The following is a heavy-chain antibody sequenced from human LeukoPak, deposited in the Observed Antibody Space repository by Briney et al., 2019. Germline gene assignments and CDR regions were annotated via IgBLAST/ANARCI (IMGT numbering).Heavy chain of an antibody. CDR1: GFTFSSYA. CDR3: AKGDNIVALVAAPEY. D-gene: IGHD2-15*01. Sequence: PGGSLRLSCAASGFTFSSYAMTWVRQAPGKGLEWVSDISGSGGNTYYADSVKGRFTISRDNFKNTLYLQMNSLRVGDTAVYYCAKGDNIVALVAAPEYWGQGTLVTVSS. J-gene: IGHJ4*02. CDR2: ISGSGGNT. V-gene: IGHV3-23*01.